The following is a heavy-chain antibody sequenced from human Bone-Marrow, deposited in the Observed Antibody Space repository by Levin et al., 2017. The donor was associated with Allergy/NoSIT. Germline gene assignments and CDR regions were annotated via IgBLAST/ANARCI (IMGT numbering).Heavy chain of an antibody. D-gene: IGHD1-26*01. Sequence: GESLKISCAASGFTFSSYWMAWVRQAPGKGLEWVANINQDGSEKHYVDSVKGRFTISRDNAKSSLYVQMNSLRAEDTAVYYCARDDSGSLDYWGQGTLVTVSS. CDR2: INQDGSEK. CDR3: ARDDSGSLDY. CDR1: GFTFSSYW. V-gene: IGHV3-7*04. J-gene: IGHJ4*02.